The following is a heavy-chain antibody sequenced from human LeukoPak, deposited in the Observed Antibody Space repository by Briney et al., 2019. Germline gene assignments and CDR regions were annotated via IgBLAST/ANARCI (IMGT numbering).Heavy chain of an antibody. D-gene: IGHD3-22*01. CDR1: GGSISSGDYY. CDR2: IYYSGST. V-gene: IGHV4-30-4*01. J-gene: IGHJ4*02. CDR3: ARAYYYDSSGYDY. Sequence: SETLSLTCTVSGGSISSGDYYWSWIRQPPGKGLEWIGYIYYSGSTYYNSSLKSRVTISVDTSKNQFSLKLSSVTAADTAVYYCARAYYYDSSGYDYWGQGTLVTVSS.